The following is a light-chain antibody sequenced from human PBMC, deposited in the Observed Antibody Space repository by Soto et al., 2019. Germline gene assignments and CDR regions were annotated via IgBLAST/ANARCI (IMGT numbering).Light chain of an antibody. Sequence: IGVTNSAVTLSLSPGGRATLACRASPSVRSSHLAWYQQKPGQAPRLLLYGASTRATGIPDRFSGSGSGTDFTLTISSLEPEDFAVYYCQQYSSSPLTFGGGTKVDIK. J-gene: IGKJ4*01. CDR3: QQYSSSPLT. V-gene: IGKV3-20*01. CDR2: GAS. CDR1: PSVRSSH.